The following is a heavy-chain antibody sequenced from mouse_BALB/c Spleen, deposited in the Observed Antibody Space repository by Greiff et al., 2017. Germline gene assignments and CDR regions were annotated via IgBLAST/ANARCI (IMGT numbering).Heavy chain of an antibody. Sequence: EVQLQQSGPGLVKPSQSLSLTCTVTGYSITSDYAWNWIRQFPGNKLEWMGYISYSGSTSYNPSLKSRISITRDTSKNQFFLQLNSVTTEDTATYYCARYDSSFDYWGQGTTLTVSS. CDR1: GYSITSDYA. D-gene: IGHD2-4*01. CDR3: ARYDSSFDY. CDR2: ISYSGST. J-gene: IGHJ2*01. V-gene: IGHV3-2*02.